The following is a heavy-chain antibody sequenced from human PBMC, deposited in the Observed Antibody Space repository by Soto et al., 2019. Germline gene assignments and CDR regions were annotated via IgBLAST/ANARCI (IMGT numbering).Heavy chain of an antibody. J-gene: IGHJ4*02. CDR3: AREPGDDILTGQGN. CDR1: GGSISSGGYY. V-gene: IGHV4-31*03. CDR2: IYYSGST. Sequence: QVQLQESGPGLVKPSQTLSLTCTVSGGSISSGGYYWSWIRQHPGKGLEWIGYIYYSGSTYYNPSLKSRVTISVDTSKNQCPLKLSSVTAADTAAYYCAREPGDDILTGQGNWGQGALVTVSS. D-gene: IGHD3-9*01.